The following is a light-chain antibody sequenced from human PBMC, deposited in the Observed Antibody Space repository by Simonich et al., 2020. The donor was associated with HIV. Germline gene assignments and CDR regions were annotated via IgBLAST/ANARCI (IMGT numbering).Light chain of an antibody. Sequence: EIVLTQSPGTLSLSPGERATLSCRASQSFSSNFLAWYQQKPGLAPRPLIYGASTSATGIPAKFRGSWSGTEFTLTISSMQSEDSAIYYCHQYNNRPLTFGGGTKVEIK. CDR2: GAS. J-gene: IGKJ4*01. CDR1: QSFSSN. CDR3: HQYNNRPLT. V-gene: IGKV3-15*01.